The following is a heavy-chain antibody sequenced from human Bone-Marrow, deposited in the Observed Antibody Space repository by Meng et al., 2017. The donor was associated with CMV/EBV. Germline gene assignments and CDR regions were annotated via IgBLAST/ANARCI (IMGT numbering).Heavy chain of an antibody. CDR3: AKDPYSSSWGMDGFDP. J-gene: IGHJ5*02. V-gene: IGHV3-30*02. Sequence: SGFTFSSYGMPCVRQAPVKGLEWVAFIRYDGSNKYYADSVKGRFTISRDNSKNTLYLQMNSLRAEDTAVYYCAKDPYSSSWGMDGFDPWGQGTLVTVSS. CDR2: IRYDGSNK. D-gene: IGHD6-13*01. CDR1: GFTFSSYG.